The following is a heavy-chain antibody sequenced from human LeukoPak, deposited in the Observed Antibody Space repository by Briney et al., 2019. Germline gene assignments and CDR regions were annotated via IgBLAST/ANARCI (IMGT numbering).Heavy chain of an antibody. CDR3: ARGLLWFGGYYYYGMDV. CDR1: GGSFSGYY. V-gene: IGHV4-34*01. CDR2: INHSGST. Sequence: PSETLSPTCAVYGGSFSGYYWSWIRQPPGKGLEWIGEINHSGSTNYNPSLKSRVTISVDTSKNQFSLKLSSVTAADTAVYYCARGLLWFGGYYYYGMDVWGQGTLVTVSS. D-gene: IGHD3-10*01. J-gene: IGHJ6*02.